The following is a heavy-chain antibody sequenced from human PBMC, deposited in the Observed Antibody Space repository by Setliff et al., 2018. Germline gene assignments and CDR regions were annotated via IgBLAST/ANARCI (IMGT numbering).Heavy chain of an antibody. CDR1: SFNLANYA. J-gene: IGHJ5*02. CDR2: IHVDGITT. CDR3: ARDPNGDYVGAFDP. V-gene: IGHV3-23*01. D-gene: IGHD4-17*01. Sequence: GGSLRLSCVASSFNLANYAVTWVRQAPGKGLEWVSSIHVDGITTYYADSVKGRFTISRDNSRNTLSLQRNSLRAEDTASYYCARDPNGDYVGAFDPWGQGIVVTVSS.